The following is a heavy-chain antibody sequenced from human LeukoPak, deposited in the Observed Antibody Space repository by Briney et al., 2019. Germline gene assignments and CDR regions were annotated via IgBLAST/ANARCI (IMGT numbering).Heavy chain of an antibody. Sequence: GGSLILSCVASGFTFSTYGMHWVRQAPGKGLEWVTFIRYDGSKKFYADSVKGRFTISRDNSRDTLYLQMSSLRVEDTAVYYCAKDWRAWYSSSSFSDYWGQGTLVTVSS. CDR3: AKDWRAWYSSSSFSDY. D-gene: IGHD6-6*01. CDR1: GFTFSTYG. CDR2: IRYDGSKK. J-gene: IGHJ4*02. V-gene: IGHV3-30*02.